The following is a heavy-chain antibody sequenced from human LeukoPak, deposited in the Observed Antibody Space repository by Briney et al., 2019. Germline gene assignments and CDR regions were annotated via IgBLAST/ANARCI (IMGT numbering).Heavy chain of an antibody. CDR2: IIPIFGTA. J-gene: IGHJ4*02. Sequence: SVKVSCKASGGTFITYAISWVRQAPGQGLEWMGGIIPIFGTANYAQKFQGRVTITADESTSTAYMELSSLRSEDTAVYYCARAAYSSSYAAGYWGQGTLVTVSS. V-gene: IGHV1-69*13. CDR1: GGTFITYA. D-gene: IGHD6-6*01. CDR3: ARAAYSSSYAAGY.